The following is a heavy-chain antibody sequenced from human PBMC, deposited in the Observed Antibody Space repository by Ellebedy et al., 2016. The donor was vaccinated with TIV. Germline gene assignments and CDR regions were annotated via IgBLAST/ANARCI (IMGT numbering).Heavy chain of an antibody. CDR2: IFYTGST. D-gene: IGHD3-22*01. CDR1: SGSVNTTDSH. CDR3: AREAGDYYDSSAYDPYYFDR. J-gene: IGHJ4*02. V-gene: IGHV4-39*07. Sequence: GSLRLSXTVSSGSVNTTDSHWGWIRQPPGKGLEWIGSIFYTGSTSYNPSLKSRVTISEDTSKNQFSLKVSSVTAADTAVYYCAREAGDYYDSSAYDPYYFDRWGQGILVTVSS.